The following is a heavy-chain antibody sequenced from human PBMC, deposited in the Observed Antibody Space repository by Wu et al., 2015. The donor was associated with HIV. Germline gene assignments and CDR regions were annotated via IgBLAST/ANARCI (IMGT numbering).Heavy chain of an antibody. D-gene: IGHD3-10*01. CDR1: GGTFSSYA. CDR2: IIPIFGTA. V-gene: IGHV1-69*13. J-gene: IGHJ5*02. Sequence: QVQLVQSGAEVKKPGSSVKVSCKASGGTFSSYAIIWVRQAPGQGLEWMGRIIPIFGTANYAQKFQGRITITADESTSTAFMELSSLRSEDTAVYYCARVYGSGSYYFNWFDPWGQGTLVTVSS. CDR3: ARVYGSGSYYFNWFDP.